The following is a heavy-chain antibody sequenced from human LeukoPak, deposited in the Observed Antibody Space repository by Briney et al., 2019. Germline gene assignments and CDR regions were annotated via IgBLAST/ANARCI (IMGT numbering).Heavy chain of an antibody. V-gene: IGHV4-34*01. CDR3: ARGSNVLLWFGELDY. J-gene: IGHJ4*02. Sequence: SETLSLTCAVYGGSFSGYYWSWVRQPPGKGLEWIGEINHSGSTNYNPSLTSRVTISVDTSKHQFSLKLSSVTAADTAVYYCARGSNVLLWFGELDYWGQGTLVTVSS. CDR2: INHSGST. CDR1: GGSFSGYY. D-gene: IGHD3-10*01.